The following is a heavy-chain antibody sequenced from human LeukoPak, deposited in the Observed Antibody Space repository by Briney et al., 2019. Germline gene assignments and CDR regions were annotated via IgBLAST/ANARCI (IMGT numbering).Heavy chain of an antibody. D-gene: IGHD2-15*01. CDR2: ISGSSSYI. CDR3: ARDQDVYCSGGSCTAFGI. V-gene: IGHV3-21*01. J-gene: IGHJ3*02. CDR1: GFTFSSYS. Sequence: KLWGVLRLSCEASGFTFSSYSVNWVRQAPGKGLEWVSSISGSSSYIYYADSLKGRFTISRDNARNSLYLQMNSLRAEDTAVYYCARDQDVYCSGGSCTAFGIWGQGTMVTVSS.